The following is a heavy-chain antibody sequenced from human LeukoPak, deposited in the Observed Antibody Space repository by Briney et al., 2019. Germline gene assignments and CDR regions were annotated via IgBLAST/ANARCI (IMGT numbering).Heavy chain of an antibody. CDR3: ARHRGNLAFDI. V-gene: IGHV4-59*08. CDR2: IYYSGST. J-gene: IGHJ3*02. CDR1: GGSISSYY. Sequence: PSETLSLTCTVSGGSISSYYWSWIRQPPGKGLEWIGYIYYSGSTNYNPSLKSRVTISVDTSKNQFSLKLSSVTAADTAVYYCARHRGNLAFDIWGQGTMVTVSS. D-gene: IGHD3-10*01.